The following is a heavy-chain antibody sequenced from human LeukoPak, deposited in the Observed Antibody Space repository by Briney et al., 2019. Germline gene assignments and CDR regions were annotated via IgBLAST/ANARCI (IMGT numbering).Heavy chain of an antibody. CDR3: ARDCSSTSCYQLDY. Sequence: GASVKVSCKASGYTFTGYYMHWVRRAPGQGLEWMGWINPNSGGTNYAQKFQGRVTMTRDTSNSTAYMELSRLRPDDTAVYYCARDCSSTSCYQLDYWGQGTLVTVSS. CDR1: GYTFTGYY. V-gene: IGHV1-2*02. CDR2: INPNSGGT. D-gene: IGHD2-2*01. J-gene: IGHJ4*02.